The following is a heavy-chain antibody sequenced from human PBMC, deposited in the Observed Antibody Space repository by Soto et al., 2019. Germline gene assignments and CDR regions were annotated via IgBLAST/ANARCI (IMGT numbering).Heavy chain of an antibody. CDR2: IIPIFGTA. D-gene: IGHD3-22*01. V-gene: IGHV1-69*01. J-gene: IGHJ6*02. CDR1: GGTFSSYA. CDR3: AGGPVIVVPPSQYYCGMDG. Sequence: QVQLVQSGAEVKKPGSSVKVSCKASGGTFSSYAISWVRQAPGQGLEWMGGIIPIFGTANYAQKFQGRVTITAGESTSTAFMELSSLRTEDTVVYYCAGGPVIVVPPSQYYCGMDGWGQGGTVTVSS.